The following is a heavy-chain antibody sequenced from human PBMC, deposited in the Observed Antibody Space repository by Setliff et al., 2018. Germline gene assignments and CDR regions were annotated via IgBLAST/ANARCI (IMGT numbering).Heavy chain of an antibody. D-gene: IGHD2-2*01. CDR2: IDPRDDFT. CDR1: GYSFSDFY. CDR3: ARGIGGCSSTSCYDGYYYMDV. V-gene: IGHV1-69-2*01. J-gene: IGHJ6*03. Sequence: ASVKVSCKASGYSFSDFYMHWVRQVPGEGLEALGRIDPRDDFTVYAERFKDRLTITADESTSTAYMELSSLRSEDTAVYYCARGIGGCSSTSCYDGYYYMDVWGKGTTVTVSS.